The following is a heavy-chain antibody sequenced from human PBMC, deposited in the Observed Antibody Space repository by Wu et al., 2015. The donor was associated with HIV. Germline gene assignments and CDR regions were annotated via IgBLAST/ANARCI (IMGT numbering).Heavy chain of an antibody. D-gene: IGHD3/OR15-3a*01. V-gene: IGHV1-2*02. CDR1: GVSLSTYA. Sequence: QVHLVQSGAEVKKPGSSVKFSCEASGVSLSTYAISWVRQAPGQGLEWMGWIRPDSGATHYAEKFQDRVTMTRDASISTAYMQLNRLRSDDTAVYFCARDLGNDFAVRGYYWYMDVWGRGTAITVSS. CDR2: IRPDSGAT. CDR3: ARDLGNDFAVRGYYWYMDV. J-gene: IGHJ6*03.